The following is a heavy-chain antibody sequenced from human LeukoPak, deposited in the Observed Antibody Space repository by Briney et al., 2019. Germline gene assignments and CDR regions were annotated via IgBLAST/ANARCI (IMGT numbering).Heavy chain of an antibody. V-gene: IGHV1-3*01. CDR1: GYTFTSYA. Sequence: GASVKVSCKASGYTFTSYAMHWVRQAPGQRLEWMGWINAGNGNTKYSQKFQGRVTITRDTSAGTAYMELSSLRSEDTAVYYCARDRGLYYYDSSGYYDTDAFDIWGQGTMVTVSS. CDR2: INAGNGNT. J-gene: IGHJ3*02. CDR3: ARDRGLYYYDSSGYYDTDAFDI. D-gene: IGHD3-22*01.